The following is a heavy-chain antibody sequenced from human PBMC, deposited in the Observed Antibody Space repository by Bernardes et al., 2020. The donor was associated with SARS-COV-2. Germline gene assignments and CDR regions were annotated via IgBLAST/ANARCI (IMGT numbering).Heavy chain of an antibody. J-gene: IGHJ6*02. CDR3: AREWGTSGRGMDV. Sequence: SETLSLTCSVSGGSISTYYWSWIRQPAGKGLEWIGRMSASGSSNHNPSLRSRITMSVDTPQNQISLELSSVTAADTAVYYCAREWGTSGRGMDVWGQGTTVTVSS. D-gene: IGHD3-10*01. CDR1: GGSISTYY. CDR2: MSASGSS. V-gene: IGHV4-4*07.